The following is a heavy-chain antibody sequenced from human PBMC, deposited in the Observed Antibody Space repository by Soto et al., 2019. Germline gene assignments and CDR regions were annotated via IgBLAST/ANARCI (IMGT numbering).Heavy chain of an antibody. Sequence: AETLSLTCAVYGGAVNGYYWNWSRQPPGKGLEWIGEINHTGGTHYNPSLKSRVTMSVDTSKNQFSLRLSSVTAADTAIYYCATRITVFGLLIPPFDPWGQGTQVTVSS. V-gene: IGHV4-34*01. J-gene: IGHJ5*02. CDR3: ATRITVFGLLIPPFDP. CDR2: INHTGGT. D-gene: IGHD3-3*01. CDR1: GGAVNGYY.